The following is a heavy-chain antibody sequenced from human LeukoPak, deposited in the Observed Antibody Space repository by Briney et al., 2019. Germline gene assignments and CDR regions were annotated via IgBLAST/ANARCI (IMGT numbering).Heavy chain of an antibody. CDR2: ISGSGGDT. J-gene: IGHJ5*02. CDR1: GFTFSSYA. Sequence: GGSLRLSCAASGFTFSSYAMRCVREAPGKRGEWVSSISGSGGDTYYAESVKGRFTSSRDNAKNSVYLQMNSLRAEDTAVYYCARVVTWFDPWGQGSLVTVSS. V-gene: IGHV3-23*01. CDR3: ARVVTWFDP.